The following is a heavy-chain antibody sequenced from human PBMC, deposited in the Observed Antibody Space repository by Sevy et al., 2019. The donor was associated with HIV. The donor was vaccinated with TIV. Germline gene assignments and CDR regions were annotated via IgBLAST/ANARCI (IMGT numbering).Heavy chain of an antibody. CDR3: ARDRYSSGWDPTSFDY. D-gene: IGHD6-19*01. J-gene: IGHJ4*02. CDR2: ISYDGSNK. CDR1: GFTFSSYA. Sequence: GGSLRLSCAASGFTFSSYAMHWVRQAPGKGLEWVAVISYDGSNKYYADSVKGRFTISRDNSKNTRYLQMNSLRAEDTAVYYCARDRYSSGWDPTSFDYWGQGTLVTVSS. V-gene: IGHV3-30-3*01.